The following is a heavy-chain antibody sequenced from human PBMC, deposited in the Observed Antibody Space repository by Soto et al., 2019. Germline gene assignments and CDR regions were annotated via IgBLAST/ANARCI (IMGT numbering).Heavy chain of an antibody. CDR1: GGSISSYY. CDR3: ARDGISGYYYYMDV. V-gene: IGHV4-59*01. D-gene: IGHD2-15*01. J-gene: IGHJ6*03. CDR2: IYYSGST. Sequence: SETLSLTCTVSGGSISSYYWSWIRQTPGKGLEWIGYIYYSGSTNYNPSLKSRVTISVDTSKNQFSLKLSSVTAADTAVYYCARDGISGYYYYMDVWGKGTTVTLSS.